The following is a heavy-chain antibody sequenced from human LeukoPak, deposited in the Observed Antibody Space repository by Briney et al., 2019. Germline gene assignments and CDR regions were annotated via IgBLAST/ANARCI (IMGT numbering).Heavy chain of an antibody. J-gene: IGHJ4*02. CDR1: GFTFSSYS. CDR2: ISNSSSYI. D-gene: IGHD3-16*01. Sequence: GGSLRLSCAASGFTFSSYSMNWVRQAPGKGLEWVSSISNSSSYIYYADSVKGRFPISRAISRNTLYLEMNSMRLENTAAYYGAKEFSWGPDYWGQGALVTVSS. V-gene: IGHV3-21*01. CDR3: AKEFSWGPDY.